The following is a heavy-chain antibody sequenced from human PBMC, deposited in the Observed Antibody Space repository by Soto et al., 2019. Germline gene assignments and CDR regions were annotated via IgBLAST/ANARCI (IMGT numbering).Heavy chain of an antibody. J-gene: IGHJ4*02. CDR1: GFTFSTYA. D-gene: IGHD1-1*01. CDR2: VSASGLNT. CDR3: AKDRPRRTSGSVGDH. V-gene: IGHV3-23*01. Sequence: EVQLLESGGKLVQPGGSLTLSCAASGFTFSTYAMAWVRQAPGKGLEWVSGVSASGLNTNYADPVKGRFYISRDKSKKTVSLHMNSPRAEDTVLYYCAKDRPRRTSGSVGDHWGQGTPVTVSS.